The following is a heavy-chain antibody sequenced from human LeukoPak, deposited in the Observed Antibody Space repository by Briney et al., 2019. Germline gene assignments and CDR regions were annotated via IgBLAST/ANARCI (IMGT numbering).Heavy chain of an antibody. Sequence: PGGSLRLSRAVSGFTFSAFWMHWVRQAPGKGLVWVSRINSDDSRTTYADSVKGRFTISRDNAKNTLYLQMNSLRAEDTAVYYCARGLVRDTSGYYSDYWGQGTLVTVSS. CDR1: GFTFSAFW. J-gene: IGHJ4*02. V-gene: IGHV3-74*01. CDR2: INSDDSRT. CDR3: ARGLVRDTSGYYSDY. D-gene: IGHD3-22*01.